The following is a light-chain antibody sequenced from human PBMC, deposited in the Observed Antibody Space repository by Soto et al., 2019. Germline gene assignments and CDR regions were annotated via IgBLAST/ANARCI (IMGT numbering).Light chain of an antibody. CDR3: SSYTSSSTYV. J-gene: IGLJ1*01. CDR2: DVS. V-gene: IGLV2-14*01. CDR1: SSDVGGHNY. Sequence: QSVLTQPASVSGSPRQSITISCTGTSSDVGGHNYVSWYQQHPGKVPKLIIYDVSNRPSAVSNRFSGSKSGNTASLTISGLQAEDEADYYCSSYTSSSTYVFGTGTKLTVL.